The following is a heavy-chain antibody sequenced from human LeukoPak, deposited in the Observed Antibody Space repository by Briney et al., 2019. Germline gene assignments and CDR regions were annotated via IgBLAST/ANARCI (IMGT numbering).Heavy chain of an antibody. J-gene: IGHJ4*02. CDR1: GGSFSGYY. V-gene: IGHV4-34*01. D-gene: IGHD3-22*01. CDR3: ARAGDYYDSSGYYMLDY. CDR2: INHSGST. Sequence: SETLSLTCAVYGGSFSGYYWSWIRQPPGKGLEWIGEINHSGSTNYNPSLKSRVTISVDTSKNQFSLKLSSVTAADTAVYYCARAGDYYDSSGYYMLDYWGQGTLVTVSS.